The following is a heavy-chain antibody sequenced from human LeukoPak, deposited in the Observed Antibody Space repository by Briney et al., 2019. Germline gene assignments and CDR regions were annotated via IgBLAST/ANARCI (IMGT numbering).Heavy chain of an antibody. CDR3: ARTRAGIYGGSHIDY. Sequence: SETLSLTCTVSGGSISSYYWSWIRQPPGKGLEWIGYIYYSGSTNYNPSLKSRVTISVDTSKNQFSLKLSSVTAADTAVYYCARTRAGIYGGSHIDYWGQGTLVTVSS. V-gene: IGHV4-59*01. D-gene: IGHD4-23*01. CDR1: GGSISSYY. CDR2: IYYSGST. J-gene: IGHJ4*02.